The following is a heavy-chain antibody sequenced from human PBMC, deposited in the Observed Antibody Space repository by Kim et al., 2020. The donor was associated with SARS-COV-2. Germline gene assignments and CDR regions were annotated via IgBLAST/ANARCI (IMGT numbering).Heavy chain of an antibody. D-gene: IGHD3-10*01. CDR2: IKQDGSEK. CDR1: GFIFSNYW. CDR3: ARGGSAYRYFDR. J-gene: IGHJ2*01. V-gene: IGHV3-7*01. Sequence: GGSLRLSCAASGFIFSNYWMSWVRQAPGKGLEWVANIKQDGSEKYYVDSVKGRFTISRDNAKNSLYLQMNSLRAEDTAVYYCARGGSAYRYFDRWGRGTLVTVSS.